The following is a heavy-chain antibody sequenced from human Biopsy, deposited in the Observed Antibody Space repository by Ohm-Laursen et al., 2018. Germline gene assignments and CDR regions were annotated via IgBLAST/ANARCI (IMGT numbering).Heavy chain of an antibody. V-gene: IGHV3-21*01. CDR1: GFTFSTYG. D-gene: IGHD3-10*01. CDR2: ITHAGFV. J-gene: IGHJ4*02. CDR3: AAGDNTYKLLH. Sequence: SLRLSCSASGFTFSTYGLNWVRQAPGRGLECVASITHAGFVYYEDSLKGRFTISRDNAKNSLFLQMNSLRIEDKAFYYCAAGDNTYKLLHWGQGTLVTVSS.